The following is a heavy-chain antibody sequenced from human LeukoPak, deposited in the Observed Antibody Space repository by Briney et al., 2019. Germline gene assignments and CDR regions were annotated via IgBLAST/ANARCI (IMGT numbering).Heavy chain of an antibody. D-gene: IGHD3-10*01. J-gene: IGHJ6*02. CDR3: ARRWLGDPYGMDV. Sequence: TGGSLRLSCAASGFIFSNYAMTWVRQAPGKGLEWVSILGGLSESVYYPDSVKGRFTVSRDNSKDTLYLEINSLRDEDTATYYCARRWLGDPYGMDVWGQGTTVTVSS. CDR1: GFIFSNYA. CDR2: LGGLSESV. V-gene: IGHV3-23*01.